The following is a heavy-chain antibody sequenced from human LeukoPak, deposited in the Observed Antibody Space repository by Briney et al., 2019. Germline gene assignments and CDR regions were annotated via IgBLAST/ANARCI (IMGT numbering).Heavy chain of an antibody. CDR3: AREYSSSDGTGTFDY. Sequence: ASVKVSCKASGYTFTGYYMHWVRQAPGQGLEWMGWINPNSGGTNYAQKFQGRVTMTRDTSISTAYMELSRLRSDDTAVYYCAREYSSSDGTGTFDYWGQGTLVTVSS. CDR1: GYTFTGYY. J-gene: IGHJ4*02. D-gene: IGHD6-6*01. V-gene: IGHV1-2*02. CDR2: INPNSGGT.